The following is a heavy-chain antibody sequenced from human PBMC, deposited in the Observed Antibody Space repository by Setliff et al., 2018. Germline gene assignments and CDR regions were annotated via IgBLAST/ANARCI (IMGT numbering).Heavy chain of an antibody. Sequence: ASVKVSCKASGGTFSSYAISWVRQAPGQGLEWMGGIIPIFGTANYAQKFQGRVTITADESTSTAYMELSSLRSEDTAVYYCARESLIMITSGAPDAFDIWGQGTMVTVSS. CDR1: GGTFSSYA. D-gene: IGHD3-16*01. CDR2: IIPIFGTA. J-gene: IGHJ3*02. CDR3: ARESLIMITSGAPDAFDI. V-gene: IGHV1-69*13.